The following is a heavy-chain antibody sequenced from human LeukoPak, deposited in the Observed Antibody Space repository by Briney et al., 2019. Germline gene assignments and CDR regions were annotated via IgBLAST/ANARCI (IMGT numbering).Heavy chain of an antibody. J-gene: IGHJ3*02. D-gene: IGHD3-22*01. Sequence: ASVKVSCKXSGYTFTSYGISWVRQAPGQGLEWMGWISAYNGNTNYAQKLQGRVTMTTDTSTSTAYMELRSLRSDDTAVYYCARESYYYDSSGSRYDAFDIWGQGTMVTVSS. V-gene: IGHV1-18*01. CDR1: GYTFTSYG. CDR2: ISAYNGNT. CDR3: ARESYYYDSSGSRYDAFDI.